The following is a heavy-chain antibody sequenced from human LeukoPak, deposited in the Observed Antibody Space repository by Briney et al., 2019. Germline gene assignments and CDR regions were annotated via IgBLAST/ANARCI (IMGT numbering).Heavy chain of an antibody. CDR1: GYTFTHQW. Sequence: GESLRISCKASGYTFTHQWIGWVRQMSGSGLEWMGIIYPCDSDTIYSPSFQGHVTISADTSINTAYLEWSSLEASDTAIYYCARHSDVIGAIWGQGTLVTVSS. V-gene: IGHV5-51*01. CDR3: ARHSDVIGAI. D-gene: IGHD3-10*01. J-gene: IGHJ4*02. CDR2: IYPCDSDT.